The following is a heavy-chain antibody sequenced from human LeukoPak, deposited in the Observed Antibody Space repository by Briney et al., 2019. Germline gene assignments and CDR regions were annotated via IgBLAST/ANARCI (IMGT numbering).Heavy chain of an antibody. J-gene: IGHJ6*03. Sequence: ASVNVSCKASGLTLTRYHMHWVRQDPRQGLEWMGWIKPNSWDTDYAQKFRGRVTMTRDTSISTVYMELSSLRSDDTAVYYCARADPVSAGDYHYWYMDVWGKGTTVTVSS. CDR3: ARADPVSAGDYHYWYMDV. V-gene: IGHV1-2*02. CDR2: IKPNSWDT. CDR1: GLTLTRYH. D-gene: IGHD6-25*01.